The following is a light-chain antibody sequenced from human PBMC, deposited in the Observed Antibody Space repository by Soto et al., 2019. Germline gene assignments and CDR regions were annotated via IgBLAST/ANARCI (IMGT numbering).Light chain of an antibody. CDR1: QYVGNY. V-gene: IGKV1-33*01. CDR3: QQYDNLPLT. J-gene: IGKJ4*01. Sequence: IRLTQSPTSLIASVGDRVTITCQASQYVGNYLNWYQQKPGEPPRLLISGASNLEPGVPARFSGSGSGADFTFTISSLQPEDIATYYCQQYDNLPLTFGGGTKVEIK. CDR2: GAS.